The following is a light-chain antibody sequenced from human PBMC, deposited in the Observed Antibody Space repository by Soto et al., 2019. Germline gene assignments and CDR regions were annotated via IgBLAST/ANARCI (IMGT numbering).Light chain of an antibody. J-gene: IGKJ1*01. V-gene: IGKV3-20*01. CDR1: QTIISNY. CDR2: GTS. Sequence: DIVLTQSPGTLSVSPGERATLSCRASQTIISNYLAWYQQKPGQPPSLLIYGTSSRATGIPDRFSGSGSGTDFPLTISRLEPEDSAIYYCQQYISWTFGQGTKVEIK. CDR3: QQYISWT.